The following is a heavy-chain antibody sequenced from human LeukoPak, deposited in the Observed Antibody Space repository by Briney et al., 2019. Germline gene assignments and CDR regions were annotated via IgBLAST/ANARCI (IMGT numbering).Heavy chain of an antibody. Sequence: PSETLSLTCAVYGGSFSGYYWSWIRQPPGKGLEWIGEINHSGSTNYNPSLKSRVTISVDTSKNRFSLKLSSVTAADTAVYYCARGIYYGSGSYIDYWGQGTLVTVSS. CDR1: GGSFSGYY. CDR3: ARGIYYGSGSYIDY. CDR2: INHSGST. J-gene: IGHJ4*02. V-gene: IGHV4-34*01. D-gene: IGHD3-10*01.